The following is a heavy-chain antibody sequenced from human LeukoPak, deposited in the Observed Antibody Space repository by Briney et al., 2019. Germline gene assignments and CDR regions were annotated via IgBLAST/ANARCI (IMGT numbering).Heavy chain of an antibody. D-gene: IGHD2-15*01. CDR3: ARSGGVAHDY. CDR2: TYYRSKWFN. Sequence: SQTLSLTCAISGDSVSSNSAAWNWIRQSPSRGLEWLGRTYYRSKWFNDYAVSVKSRMIIIPDTSKNQFSLQLNSVTPEDTAVYYCARSGGVAHDYWGQGTLVTVSS. CDR1: GDSVSSNSAA. V-gene: IGHV6-1*01. J-gene: IGHJ4*02.